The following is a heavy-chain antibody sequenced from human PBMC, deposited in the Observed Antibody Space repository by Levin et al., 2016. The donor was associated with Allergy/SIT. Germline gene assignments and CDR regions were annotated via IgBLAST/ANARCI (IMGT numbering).Heavy chain of an antibody. V-gene: IGHV1-2*02. CDR1: GYTFTGYY. CDR3: ARDPRTGIWHYYYGMDV. D-gene: IGHD6-13*01. Sequence: ASVKVSCKASGYTFTGYYMHWVRQAPGQGLEWMGWINPNSGGTNYAQKFQGRVTMTRDTSISTAYMELSRLRSDDTAVYYCARDPRTGIWHYYYGMDVWGQGTTVTVSS. CDR2: INPNSGGT. J-gene: IGHJ6*02.